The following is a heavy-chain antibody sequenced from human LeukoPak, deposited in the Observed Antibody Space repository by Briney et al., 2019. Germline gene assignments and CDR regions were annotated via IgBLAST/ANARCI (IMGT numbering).Heavy chain of an antibody. J-gene: IGHJ5*02. CDR3: ARELEGASWYYDSSGYYWFDP. Sequence: ASVKVSCKASGYTFTGYYMHWVRQAPGQGLEWMGWINPNSGGTNYAQKFQGRVTMTRDTSISTAYMELSRLRSDDTAVYYCARELEGASWYYDSSGYYWFDPWGQGTLVTVSS. CDR1: GYTFTGYY. V-gene: IGHV1-2*02. D-gene: IGHD3-22*01. CDR2: INPNSGGT.